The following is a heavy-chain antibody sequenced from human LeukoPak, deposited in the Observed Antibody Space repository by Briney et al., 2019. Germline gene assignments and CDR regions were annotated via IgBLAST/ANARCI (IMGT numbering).Heavy chain of an antibody. D-gene: IGHD1-14*01. J-gene: IGHJ5*02. V-gene: IGHV4-31*03. CDR2: IYYSGST. CDR1: GGSISSSSYY. Sequence: SETLSLTCTVSGGSISSSSYYWGWIRQPPGKGLEWIGYIYYSGSTYYNPSLKSRVTISVDTSKNQFSLKLSSVTAADTAVYYCARDASDRNTIGYSLPNLYPETRFDPWGQGTLVTVSS. CDR3: ARDASDRNTIGYSLPNLYPETRFDP.